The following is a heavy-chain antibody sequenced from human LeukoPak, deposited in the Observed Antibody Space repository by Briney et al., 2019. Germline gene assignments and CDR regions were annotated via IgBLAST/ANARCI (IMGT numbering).Heavy chain of an antibody. Sequence: PSETLSLTCAVYGGSFSGYYWSWIRQPPGKGLEWIGETSHSGSTNYNPSLKSRVTISVDTSKNQFSLKLSSVTAADTAVYYCARVRATGAHDCWGQGTLVTVSS. D-gene: IGHD7-27*01. CDR1: GGSFSGYY. J-gene: IGHJ4*02. V-gene: IGHV4-34*01. CDR3: ARVRATGAHDC. CDR2: TSHSGST.